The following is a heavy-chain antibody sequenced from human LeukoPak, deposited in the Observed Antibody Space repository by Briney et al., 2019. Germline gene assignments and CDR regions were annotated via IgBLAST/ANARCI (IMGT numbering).Heavy chain of an antibody. D-gene: IGHD3-16*02. CDR1: GGSISSGGYY. CDR3: ARARLGELSPLDAFDI. V-gene: IGHV4-31*03. Sequence: KPSETLSLTCTVSGGSISSGGYYWSWIRQHPGKGLEWIGYIYYSGSTYYNPSLKSRVTISVDTSKNQFSLKLSSVTAADTAVYYCARARLGELSPLDAFDIWGQGTMVTVSS. CDR2: IYYSGST. J-gene: IGHJ3*02.